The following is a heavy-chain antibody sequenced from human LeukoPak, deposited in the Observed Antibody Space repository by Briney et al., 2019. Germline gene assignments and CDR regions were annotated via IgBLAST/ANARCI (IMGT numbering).Heavy chain of an antibody. CDR3: ARERSGSPFDY. D-gene: IGHD1-26*01. CDR1: GGSISSYY. V-gene: IGHV4-59*12. CDR2: IYYSGST. Sequence: ASETLSLTCTVSGGSISSYYWSWIRQPPGKGLEWIGYIYYSGSTNYNPSLKSRVTISVDTSKNQSSLKLSSVTAADTAVYYCARERSGSPFDYWGQGILVTVSS. J-gene: IGHJ4*02.